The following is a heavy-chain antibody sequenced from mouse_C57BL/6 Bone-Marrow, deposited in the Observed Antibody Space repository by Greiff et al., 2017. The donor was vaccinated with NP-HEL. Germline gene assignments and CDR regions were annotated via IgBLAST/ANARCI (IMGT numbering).Heavy chain of an antibody. CDR2: ISDGGSYT. D-gene: IGHD6-5*01. CDR3: ARDSLCYAMDY. V-gene: IGHV5-4*01. J-gene: IGHJ4*01. Sequence: DVQLVESGGGLVKPGGSLKLSCAASGFTFSSYAMSWVRQTPEKRLEWVATISDGGSYTYYPDNVKGRFTISRDNAKNNLYLQMSHLKSEDTAMYYCARDSLCYAMDYWGQGTSVTVSS. CDR1: GFTFSSYA.